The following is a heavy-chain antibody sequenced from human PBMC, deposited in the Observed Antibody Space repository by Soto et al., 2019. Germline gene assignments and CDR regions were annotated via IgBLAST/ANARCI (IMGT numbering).Heavy chain of an antibody. Sequence: SETLSLTCTVSGRSISSVNYYWSWIRQPPGKGLEWIGYIYYSGSTNYNPSLKSRVTISVDTSKNQFSLKLSSVTAADTAVYYCARARLLLYDYGEPFFDYWGQGTLVTVSS. CDR3: ARARLLLYDYGEPFFDY. CDR1: GRSISSVNYY. D-gene: IGHD4-17*01. CDR2: IYYSGST. J-gene: IGHJ4*02. V-gene: IGHV4-61*01.